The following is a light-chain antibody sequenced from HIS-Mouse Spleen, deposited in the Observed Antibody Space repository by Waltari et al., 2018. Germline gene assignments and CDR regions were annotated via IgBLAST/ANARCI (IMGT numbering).Light chain of an antibody. CDR3: SSYTSSSFNVV. CDR2: EVS. V-gene: IGLV2-14*03. J-gene: IGLJ2*01. CDR1: SSHVGRYNH. Sequence: QSALTQPASVSGSPGQSITISCTGPSSHVGRYNHVSWYQPHPGNAPKLMIYEVSNRPSGVSNRFSGSKSGNTASLTISGLQAEDEADYYCSSYTSSSFNVVFGGGTKLTVL.